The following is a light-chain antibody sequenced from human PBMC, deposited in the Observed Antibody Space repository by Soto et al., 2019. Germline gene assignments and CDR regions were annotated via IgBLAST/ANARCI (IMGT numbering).Light chain of an antibody. CDR1: SSNIGAGYD. J-gene: IGLJ3*02. CDR2: GNI. V-gene: IGLV1-40*01. CDR3: QSYDSSLGAWV. Sequence: QSVLTQPPSVSGAPGQRVTLSCTGSSSNIGAGYDVHWYQQLPGTAPKLLIYGNINRPSGVPDRFSGSESGTSASLAITGLQVEDEADYYCQSYDSSLGAWVFGGGTKLTVL.